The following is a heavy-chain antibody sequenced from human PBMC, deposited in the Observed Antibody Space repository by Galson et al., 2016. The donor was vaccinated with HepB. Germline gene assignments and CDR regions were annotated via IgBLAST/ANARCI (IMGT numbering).Heavy chain of an antibody. CDR1: GFIVSSHY. Sequence: SLRLSCAGSGFIVSSHYLNWVRQAPGKGLEWVAIIYSGGATYYAESVKGRFTISRDNPKNTLYLQMNSLRDEDTAVYYCARDPGRIAAAGHLDSWGQGTLVTVSS. J-gene: IGHJ4*02. CDR3: ARDPGRIAAAGHLDS. V-gene: IGHV3-53*01. D-gene: IGHD6-13*01. CDR2: IYSGGAT.